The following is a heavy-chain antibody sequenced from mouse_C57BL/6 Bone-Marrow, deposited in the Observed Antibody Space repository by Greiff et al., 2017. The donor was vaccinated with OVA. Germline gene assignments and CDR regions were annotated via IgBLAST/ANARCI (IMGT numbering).Heavy chain of an antibody. J-gene: IGHJ3*01. CDR2: ISYDGSN. CDR3: ARGNYYGSSYDY. Sequence: EVKLQESGPGLVKPSQSLSLTCSVTGYSITSGYYWNWIRQFPGNKLEWMGYISYDGSNNYNPSLKNRISITRDTSKNQFFLKLNSVTTEDTATYYCARGNYYGSSYDYWGQGTLVTVSA. D-gene: IGHD1-1*01. V-gene: IGHV3-6*01. CDR1: GYSITSGYY.